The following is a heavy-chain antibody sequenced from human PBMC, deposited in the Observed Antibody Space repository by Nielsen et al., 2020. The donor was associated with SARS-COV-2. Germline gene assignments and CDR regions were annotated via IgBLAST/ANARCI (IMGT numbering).Heavy chain of an antibody. Sequence: ASVKVSCKASGYSLTSYGISWVRQAPGEGLEWMGWISPYNGDTNYAQKFQGRVTMTTDTSTSTAYMELRSLRSEDTAVYFCTRTLGAAAGNWFDPWGQGTLVTVSS. J-gene: IGHJ5*02. V-gene: IGHV1-18*04. CDR3: TRTLGAAAGNWFDP. D-gene: IGHD2-2*01. CDR1: GYSLTSYG. CDR2: ISPYNGDT.